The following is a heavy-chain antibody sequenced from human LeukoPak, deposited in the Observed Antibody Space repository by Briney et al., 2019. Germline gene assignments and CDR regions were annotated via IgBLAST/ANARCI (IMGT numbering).Heavy chain of an antibody. CDR2: ISSSGLTM. D-gene: IGHD4-17*01. CDR1: GFTFSNYE. J-gene: IGHJ4*02. V-gene: IGHV3-48*03. Sequence: GGSLRLSCAASGFTFSNYEMNWVRQAPGRGLEWVSYISSSGLTMYYADSVKGRFIISRDSAKNSLYLQMNSLRAEDTAVYYCARRTTGDDYWGQGILVTVSS. CDR3: ARRTTGDDY.